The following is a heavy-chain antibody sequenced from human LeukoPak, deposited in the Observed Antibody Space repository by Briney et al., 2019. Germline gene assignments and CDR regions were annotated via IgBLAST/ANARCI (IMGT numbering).Heavy chain of an antibody. V-gene: IGHV3-74*01. CDR3: ARRDNYDY. D-gene: IGHD2-15*01. J-gene: IGHJ4*02. CDR1: GFILSGKG. CDR2: INSDGSST. Sequence: GGSLRLSCAASGFILSGKGMHWVRQAPGKGLVWVSRINSDGSSTSYADSVKGRFTISRDNAKNTLYLQMNSLTAEDTAVYYCARRDNYDYWGQGTLVTVSS.